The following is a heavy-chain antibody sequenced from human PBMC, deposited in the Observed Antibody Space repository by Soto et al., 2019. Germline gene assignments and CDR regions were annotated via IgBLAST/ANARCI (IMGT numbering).Heavy chain of an antibody. V-gene: IGHV6-1*01. CDR3: ARLVGNSWIDY. D-gene: IGHD6-13*01. Sequence: QVQLQQSGPGLAQPSQTLSLTCAISGDSVSSNSVVWNWIRQSPSRGLEWLGRTYYRSKWYYEYAESVKSRIIINPDTSKNQLSLQLNSVTPEDTGVYYCARLVGNSWIDYWGQGTLVTVSS. J-gene: IGHJ4*02. CDR1: GDSVSSNSVV. CDR2: TYYRSKWYY.